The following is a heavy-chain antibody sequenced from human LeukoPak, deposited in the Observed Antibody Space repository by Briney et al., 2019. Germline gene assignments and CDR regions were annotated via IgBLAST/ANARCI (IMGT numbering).Heavy chain of an antibody. V-gene: IGHV4-59*01. CDR2: IYYSGIT. D-gene: IGHD5-18*01. Sequence: SETLSLTCTVSGGSINTYYWSWIRQPPGKGLEWIGYIYYSGITKYNPSLKSRVTISVDTSKNQFSLKLSSVTAADPALYYCVRGGYGSLTFDYWGQGTLVSVSS. CDR1: GGSINTYY. J-gene: IGHJ4*02. CDR3: VRGGYGSLTFDY.